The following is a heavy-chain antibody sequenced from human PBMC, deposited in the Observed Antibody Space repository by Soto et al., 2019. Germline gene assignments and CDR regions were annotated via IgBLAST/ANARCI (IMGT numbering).Heavy chain of an antibody. CDR2: IWYDGSNK. D-gene: IGHD6-13*01. Sequence: QVQLVESGGGVVQPGRSLRLSCAASGFTFSSYGMHWVRQAPGKGLEWVAVIWYDGSNKYYADSVKGRFTISRDNSKNTLYLQMNSLRAEDTAVYYCARVRSSVRTNWFDPWGQGTLVIVSA. V-gene: IGHV3-33*01. CDR3: ARVRSSVRTNWFDP. CDR1: GFTFSSYG. J-gene: IGHJ5*02.